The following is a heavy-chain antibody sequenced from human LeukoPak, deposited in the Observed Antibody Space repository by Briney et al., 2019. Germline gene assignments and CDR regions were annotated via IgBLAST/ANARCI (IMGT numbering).Heavy chain of an antibody. D-gene: IGHD3-3*01. Sequence: SESLSLTCAVSGGSMRTGLYYWNWIRQPAGKGLEWIGRIYPIGNTNYNPSLESRLTISVDTAKNQFSLKLIFVTAADTALYYCARGQYDFWSGYDVNWFDPWGQGTLVTVSS. V-gene: IGHV4-61*02. CDR1: GGSMRTGLYY. CDR2: IYPIGNT. J-gene: IGHJ5*02. CDR3: ARGQYDFWSGYDVNWFDP.